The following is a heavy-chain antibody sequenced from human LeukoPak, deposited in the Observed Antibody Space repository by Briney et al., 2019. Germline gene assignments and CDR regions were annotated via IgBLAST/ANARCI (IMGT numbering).Heavy chain of an antibody. Sequence: SETLSLTCTVSGGSISSSYYYWSWIRQHPGKGLEWIGYIYYSGSTYYNPSLKSRVTISVDTSKNEFSLSLSSVTAADTAVYYCARDARWSRKGSAVDYWGQGTLVTVSS. CDR2: IYYSGST. V-gene: IGHV4-31*03. CDR3: ARDARWSRKGSAVDY. J-gene: IGHJ4*02. D-gene: IGHD4-23*01. CDR1: GGSISSSYYY.